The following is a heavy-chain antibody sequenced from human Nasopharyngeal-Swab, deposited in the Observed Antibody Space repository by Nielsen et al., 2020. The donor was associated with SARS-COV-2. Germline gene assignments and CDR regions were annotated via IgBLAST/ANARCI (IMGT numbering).Heavy chain of an antibody. J-gene: IGHJ4*02. CDR3: ARGGAARPGFDY. Sequence: WIRQPPGKGLEWIGYIYYSGSTYYNPSLKSRVTISVDTSKNQFSLKLSSVTAADTGVYYCARGGAARPGFDYWGQGTLVTVSS. D-gene: IGHD6-6*01. CDR2: IYYSGST. V-gene: IGHV4-31*02.